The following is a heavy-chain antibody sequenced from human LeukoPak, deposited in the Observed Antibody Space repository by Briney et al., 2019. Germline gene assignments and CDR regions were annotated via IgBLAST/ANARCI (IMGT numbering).Heavy chain of an antibody. J-gene: IGHJ3*02. CDR2: IYPGDSDT. CDR3: AMSGYSSSWYVAFDI. Sequence: AESLKISCKGSGYSLTSYWIGWVRQMPGKGLGWMGIIYPGDSDTRYSPSFQGQVTISADKSISTAYLQWSSLKASDTAMYYCAMSGYSSSWYVAFDIWGQGTMVTVSS. CDR1: GYSLTSYW. V-gene: IGHV5-51*01. D-gene: IGHD6-13*01.